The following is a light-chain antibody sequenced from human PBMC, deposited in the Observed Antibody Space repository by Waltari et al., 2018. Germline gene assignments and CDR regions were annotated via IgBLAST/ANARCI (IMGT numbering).Light chain of an antibody. CDR1: QSVDSH. CDR3: QHDENVPHT. Sequence: EIVMTQSPATLSVSPGERATLSCRASQSVDSHVAWYNQEPGQAPRLLIYVASTRATDIPARFSCSGSGTEFTLTISSLQSEDSGVYYCQHDENVPHTFGGGTKVEIK. V-gene: IGKV3-15*01. CDR2: VAS. J-gene: IGKJ4*01.